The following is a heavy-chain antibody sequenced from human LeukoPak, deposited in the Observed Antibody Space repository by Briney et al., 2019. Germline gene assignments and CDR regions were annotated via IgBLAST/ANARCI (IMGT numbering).Heavy chain of an antibody. CDR2: INPNSGGT. CDR3: ARRYSYGDHYYYYYYMDV. Sequence: GASVKVSCKASGYTFTGYYMHWVRQAPGQGLEGMGWINPNSGGTNYAQKFQGRVTMTRDTSISTAYMELSRLRSDDTAVYYCARRYSYGDHYYYYYYMDVWGKGTTVTVSS. J-gene: IGHJ6*03. V-gene: IGHV1-2*02. D-gene: IGHD5-18*01. CDR1: GYTFTGYY.